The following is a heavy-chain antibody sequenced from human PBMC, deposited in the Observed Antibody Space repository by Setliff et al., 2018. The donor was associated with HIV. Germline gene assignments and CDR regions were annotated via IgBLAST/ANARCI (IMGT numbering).Heavy chain of an antibody. V-gene: IGHV1-24*01. D-gene: IGHD3-22*01. CDR1: GDTLSEVS. CDR3: ATAYFYDSSGYWYVFDI. CDR2: FDPEDEET. J-gene: IGHJ3*02. Sequence: ASVKVSCKVSGDTLSEVSMHWGRQAPGKGLEWMGGFDPEDEETIYAQNFQGRVTMTEDTSTDTAYMELSSLRSEDTAMYYCATAYFYDSSGYWYVFDIWGQGTMVTVSS.